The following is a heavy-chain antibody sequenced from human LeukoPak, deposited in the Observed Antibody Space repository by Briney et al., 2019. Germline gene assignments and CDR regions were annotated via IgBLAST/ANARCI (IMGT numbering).Heavy chain of an antibody. CDR3: AREGLGIVVVPAARRRWFAP. J-gene: IGHJ5*02. CDR2: IIHIFGTA. CDR1: GGTFSSYD. V-gene: IGHV1-69*05. D-gene: IGHD2-2*01. Sequence: GASVKLSCRASGGTFSSYDISWVRQAPGQGIEWVGGIIHIFGTANYAQKFQGRVTITTDESTSTAYMELSSLRSEDTAVYYCAREGLGIVVVPAARRRWFAPWGQGTLVTVSS.